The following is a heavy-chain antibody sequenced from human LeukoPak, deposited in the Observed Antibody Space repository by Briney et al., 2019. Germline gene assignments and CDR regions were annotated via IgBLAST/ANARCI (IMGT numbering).Heavy chain of an antibody. CDR3: VRVSSGWLDFDY. J-gene: IGHJ4*02. V-gene: IGHV1-8*02. Sequence: ASVKVSCKASGYTFINYDINWVRQAPGQGLEWMGWTNPNSGKTGYARKFQGRITMTRDTSISTAYIELSSLTSEDTAVYYCVRVSSGWLDFDYWGQGTLVTVSS. CDR2: TNPNSGKT. D-gene: IGHD6-19*01. CDR1: GYTFINYD.